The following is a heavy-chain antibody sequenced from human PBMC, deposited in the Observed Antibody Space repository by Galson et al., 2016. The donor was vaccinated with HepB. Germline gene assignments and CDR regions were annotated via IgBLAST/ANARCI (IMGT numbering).Heavy chain of an antibody. V-gene: IGHV3-23*01. CDR1: GFTFSSYG. J-gene: IGHJ4*02. D-gene: IGHD5-24*01. Sequence: SLRLSCAASGFTFSSYGMTWVRQAPGKGLEWVAVINSNGDTTHFTDSVKGRFTISRDNSKNMLFLEMNGLRVEDTAIYFCAKGNGYNYRLSFEYWGQGTLVTVSS. CDR2: INSNGDTT. CDR3: AKGNGYNYRLSFEY.